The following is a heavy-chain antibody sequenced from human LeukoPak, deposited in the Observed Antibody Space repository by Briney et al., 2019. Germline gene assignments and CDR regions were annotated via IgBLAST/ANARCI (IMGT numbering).Heavy chain of an antibody. D-gene: IGHD3-10*01. CDR2: ISSDESST. CDR3: AGDTYGSGNFYEY. V-gene: IGHV3-74*01. CDR1: GFTFSSYW. Sequence: GGSLRLSCAASGFTFSSYWMHWVRQVPGKGLVWVSRISSDESSTTYADSVKGRFTISRDNAKNTLYLQMNSLRAEDTAVYYCAGDTYGSGNFYEYWGQGTLVMVSS. J-gene: IGHJ4*02.